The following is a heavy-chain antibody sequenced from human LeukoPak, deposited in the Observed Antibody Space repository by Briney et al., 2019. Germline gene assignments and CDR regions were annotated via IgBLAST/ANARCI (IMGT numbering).Heavy chain of an antibody. V-gene: IGHV3-48*03. CDR2: ISSGGSTI. CDR1: GFTFSSYE. J-gene: IGHJ3*02. D-gene: IGHD3-22*01. Sequence: RAGGSQRLSCAASGFTFSSYEMNWVRQAPGKGLEWVSYISSGGSTIYYADSVKGRFTISRDNAKNSLYLQMNSLRAEDTAVYYCARESQSAYYFDSSAYEDAFDIWGQGTMVTVSS. CDR3: ARESQSAYYFDSSAYEDAFDI.